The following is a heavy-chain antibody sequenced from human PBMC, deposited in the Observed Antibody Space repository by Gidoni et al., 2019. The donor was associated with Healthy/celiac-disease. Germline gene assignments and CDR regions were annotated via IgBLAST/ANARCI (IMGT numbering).Heavy chain of an antibody. J-gene: IGHJ2*01. CDR2: IIGSGGST. Sequence: EVQLLESGGGLVQPGGSLRLSGAASGFPVSSYGMGWVRQAPGKGLVWVSAIIGSGGSTYYADSVKCRFTIARDNSKNTLYLQMNSLRAEDTAVYYCAKAYYYDISGYYPDWYFDLWGRGTLVTVSS. CDR3: AKAYYYDISGYYPDWYFDL. V-gene: IGHV3-23*01. CDR1: GFPVSSYG. D-gene: IGHD3-22*01.